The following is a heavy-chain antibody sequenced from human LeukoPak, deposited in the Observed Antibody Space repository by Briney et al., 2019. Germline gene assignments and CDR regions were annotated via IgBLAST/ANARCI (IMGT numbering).Heavy chain of an antibody. CDR2: ISWDGGST. CDR3: AKDTALRDYGGYYFDY. CDR1: GFTFDDYA. D-gene: IGHD4-23*01. Sequence: GGSLRLSCAASGFTFDDYAMHWVRQAPGKGLEWVSLISWDGGSTYYADSVKGRFTISRDNSKNSLYLQMNSLRAEDTALYYCAKDTALRDYGGYYFDYWGQGTLVTVSS. V-gene: IGHV3-43D*03. J-gene: IGHJ4*02.